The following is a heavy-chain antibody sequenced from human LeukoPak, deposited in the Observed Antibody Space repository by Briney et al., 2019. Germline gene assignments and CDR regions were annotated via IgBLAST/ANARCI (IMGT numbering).Heavy chain of an antibody. D-gene: IGHD2-21*01. J-gene: IGHJ4*02. CDR3: AKSIIDY. V-gene: IGHV3-23*01. Sequence: GGSLRLSCAASGFTFTSYSMNWVRQAPGKGLEWVSTISAGGGSTYYADFVKGRFTISRDNSKNMLYLQMNSLRAEDTAVYYCAKSIIDYWGQGTLVTVSS. CDR2: ISAGGGST. CDR1: GFTFTSYS.